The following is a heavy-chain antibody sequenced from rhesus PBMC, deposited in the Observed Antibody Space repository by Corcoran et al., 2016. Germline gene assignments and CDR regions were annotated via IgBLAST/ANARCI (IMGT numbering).Heavy chain of an antibody. J-gene: IGHJ6*01. D-gene: IGHD4-23*01. Sequence: QVQLQESGPGLVKPSETLSLTCAVSGYSISSGDYWGWSRQAPGKGLEYLGYISGGTGGTYYHPSLQSRVTISKDSAKNQFSLKLPSVTAPDTAFYFCARHSDTVTTFGLDSWGQGVVVTVSS. CDR1: GYSISSGDY. CDR3: ARHSDTVTTFGLDS. CDR2: ISGGTGGT. V-gene: IGHV4-99*01.